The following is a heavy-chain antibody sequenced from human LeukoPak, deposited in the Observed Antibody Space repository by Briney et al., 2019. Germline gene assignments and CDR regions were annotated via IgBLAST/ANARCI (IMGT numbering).Heavy chain of an antibody. D-gene: IGHD6-13*01. Sequence: GGSLRLSCAASGFTFGDYAMHWVRQAPGKGLEWVSLISWDGGSTYYADSVKGRFTISRDNSKNSLYLQMNSLRAEDTALYYCAKDLYSSSYYYYYGMDVWGKGTTVTVSS. V-gene: IGHV3-43D*04. CDR3: AKDLYSSSYYYYYGMDV. CDR1: GFTFGDYA. J-gene: IGHJ6*04. CDR2: ISWDGGST.